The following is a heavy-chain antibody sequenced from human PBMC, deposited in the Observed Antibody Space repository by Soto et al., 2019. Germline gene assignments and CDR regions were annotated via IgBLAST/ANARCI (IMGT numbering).Heavy chain of an antibody. D-gene: IGHD1-7*01. CDR2: IKQDGSEE. CDR1: GFTLSNYW. Sequence: GGALRLSCAASGFTLSNYWMNWVRQAPGKGLEWVANIKQDGSEENYVDSVKGRFTISRDNAKNSLYLQMDSLRAEDTAVYYCARDLRMTGTTWYYYYMDVWGKGTTVTVSS. J-gene: IGHJ6*03. V-gene: IGHV3-7*01. CDR3: ARDLRMTGTTWYYYYMDV.